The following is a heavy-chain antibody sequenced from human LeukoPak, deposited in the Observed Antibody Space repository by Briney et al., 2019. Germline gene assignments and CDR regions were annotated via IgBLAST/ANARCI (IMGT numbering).Heavy chain of an antibody. CDR3: AKYCSGGSCYMYAFDI. CDR2: ISGSGGST. V-gene: IGHV3-23*01. Sequence: PGGSLRLSCAASGFTFSSYAMSWVRQAPGKGLEWVSAISGSGGSTYYADSVKGRFTISRDNSKNTLYLQMNSLRAVDTAVYYCAKYCSGGSCYMYAFDIWGQGTMVTVSS. D-gene: IGHD2-15*01. CDR1: GFTFSSYA. J-gene: IGHJ3*02.